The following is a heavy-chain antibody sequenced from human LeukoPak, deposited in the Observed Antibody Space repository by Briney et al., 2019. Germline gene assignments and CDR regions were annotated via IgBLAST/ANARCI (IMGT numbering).Heavy chain of an antibody. V-gene: IGHV1-46*01. Sequence: ASVKVSCKASGYTFTSYYMHWVRQPPGQGLEWMGIINPSGGSTSYAQKFQGRVTMTRDMSTSTVYMELSSLRSEDTAVYYCARDAGWRYYYDSSGYYDYWGQGTLVTVSS. CDR1: GYTFTSYY. J-gene: IGHJ4*02. D-gene: IGHD3-22*01. CDR3: ARDAGWRYYYDSSGYYDY. CDR2: INPSGGST.